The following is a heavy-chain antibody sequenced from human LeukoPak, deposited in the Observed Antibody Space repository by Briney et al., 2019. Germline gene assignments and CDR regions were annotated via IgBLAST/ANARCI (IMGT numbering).Heavy chain of an antibody. D-gene: IGHD3-9*01. Sequence: SETLSLTCTVSGGSISSYYWSWIRQPPGKGLEWIGYIYYSGSTNYNPSLKSRVTISVDTSKNQFSLKLSSVTAADTAVYYCARDLAAYYDILTGYYSPGYFDYWGQGTLVTVSS. CDR3: ARDLAAYYDILTGYYSPGYFDY. V-gene: IGHV4-59*01. J-gene: IGHJ4*02. CDR2: IYYSGST. CDR1: GGSISSYY.